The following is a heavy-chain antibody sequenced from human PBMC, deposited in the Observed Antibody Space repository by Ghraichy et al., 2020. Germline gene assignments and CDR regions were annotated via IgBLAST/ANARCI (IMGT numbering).Heavy chain of an antibody. CDR2: IYYSGST. J-gene: IGHJ2*01. D-gene: IGHD3-22*01. V-gene: IGHV4-39*07. CDR3: ARSSDYYDSGGYYRYFDL. CDR1: GGSISSSNYY. Sequence: SETLSLTCTVSGGSISSSNYYWGWIRQPPGKGLEWIGSIYYSGSTYYNPSLKSRVTISVDTSKNQFSLKLSSVTAADTAVYYCARSSDYYDSGGYYRYFDLWGRGTLVTVSS.